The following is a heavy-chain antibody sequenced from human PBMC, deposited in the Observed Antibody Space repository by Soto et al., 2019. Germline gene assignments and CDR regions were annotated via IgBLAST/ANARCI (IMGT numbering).Heavy chain of an antibody. J-gene: IGHJ6*02. D-gene: IGHD2-2*01. CDR2: IIPIFETT. CDR3: ARDMIPAAISYRYYAMDV. CDR1: GGTFSNYA. V-gene: IGHV1-69*01. Sequence: QVQLVQSGAEVKKPGSSVKVSCKASGGTFSNYAFSWVRQVPGQWLEWMGGIIPIFETTTYAQKFQGRVTITADESTSTTYMELSSLSSEDTAVFLCARDMIPAAISYRYYAMDVWGQGTTVTVSS.